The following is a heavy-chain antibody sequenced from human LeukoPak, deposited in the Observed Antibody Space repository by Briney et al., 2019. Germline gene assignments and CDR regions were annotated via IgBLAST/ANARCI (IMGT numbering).Heavy chain of an antibody. D-gene: IGHD2-8*01. J-gene: IGHJ6*02. V-gene: IGHV1-69*13. CDR1: GGTFSSYA. CDR3: ASPNGGFGVYYYGMDV. CDR2: IIPIFGTA. Sequence: SVKVSCKASGGTFSSYAISWVRQAPGQGLEWMGGIIPIFGTANYAQKFQGRVTTTADESTSTAYMELSSLRSEDTAVYYCASPNGGFGVYYYGMDVWGQGTTVTVSS.